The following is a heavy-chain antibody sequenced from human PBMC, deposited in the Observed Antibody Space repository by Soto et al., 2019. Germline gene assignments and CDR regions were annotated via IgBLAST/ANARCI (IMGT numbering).Heavy chain of an antibody. CDR2: IIPILGIA. CDR3: ARYRHYYYGSGSSTNWFDP. J-gene: IGHJ5*02. D-gene: IGHD3-10*01. V-gene: IGHV1-69*02. Sequence: GASVKVSCKASGGTFSSYTISWVRQAPGQGLEWMGRIIPILGIANYAQKFQGRVTITADKSTSTAYMELSSLRSEDTAVYYCARYRHYYYGSGSSTNWFDPWGQGTLVTVSS. CDR1: GGTFSSYT.